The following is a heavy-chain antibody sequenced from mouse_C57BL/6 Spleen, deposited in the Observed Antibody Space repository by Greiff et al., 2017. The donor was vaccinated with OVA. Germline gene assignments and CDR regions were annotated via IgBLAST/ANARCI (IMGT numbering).Heavy chain of an antibody. D-gene: IGHD1-1*01. Sequence: EVQLQQSGTVLARPGASVKMSCKTSGYTFTSYWMHWVKQRPGQGLEWIGAIYPGNSDTSYNQKFKGKAKLTAVPSASTAYMELSSLTNEDSAVYYWTRDYYGSSDYWYFDVWGTGTTVTVSA. CDR2: IYPGNSDT. J-gene: IGHJ1*03. V-gene: IGHV1-5*01. CDR3: TRDYYGSSDYWYFDV. CDR1: GYTFTSYW.